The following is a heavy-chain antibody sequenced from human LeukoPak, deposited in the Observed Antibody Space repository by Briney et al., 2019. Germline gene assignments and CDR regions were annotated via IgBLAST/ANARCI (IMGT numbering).Heavy chain of an antibody. CDR2: IYHSGST. V-gene: IGHV4-4*02. D-gene: IGHD6-19*01. CDR3: AREYSSGFRAFDI. CDR1: GGSISSSNW. Sequence: SETLSLTCAVSGGSISSSNWWSWVRQPPGKGLEWIGEIYHSGSTNYNPSLKSRVTISVDKSKNQFSLKLSSETAADTAVYYCAREYSSGFRAFDIWGQGTMVTVSS. J-gene: IGHJ3*02.